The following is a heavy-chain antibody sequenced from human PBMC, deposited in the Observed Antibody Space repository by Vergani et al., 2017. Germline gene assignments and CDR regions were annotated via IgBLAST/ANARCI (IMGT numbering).Heavy chain of an antibody. CDR2: IYPGDSDT. CDR3: ARHGRFLEWANYYYXMDV. CDR1: GYSFTSYW. D-gene: IGHD3-3*01. V-gene: IGHV5-51*01. Sequence: EVQLVQSGAEVKKPGESLKISCKGSGYSFTSYWIGWVRQMPGKGLEWMGIIYPGDSDTRYSPSFQGQVTISADKSISTAYLQWSSLKASDTAMYYCARHGRFLEWANYYYXMDVWGKGTTVTVSS. J-gene: IGHJ6*03.